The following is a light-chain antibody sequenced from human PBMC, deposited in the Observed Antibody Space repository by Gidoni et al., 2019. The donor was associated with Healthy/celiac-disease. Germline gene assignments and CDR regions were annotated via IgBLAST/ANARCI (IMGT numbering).Light chain of an antibody. J-gene: IGLJ2*01. CDR2: GKN. Sequence: SSELTQDPAVSVALGQTVRITCQGDSLRSYYASWYQQKPGQAPVLVIYGKNNRPSGIPDRFSGSSPGNTASLTITGAQAEDEADYYCNSRDSSGNHPYVVFGGGTKLTVL. CDR1: SLRSYY. V-gene: IGLV3-19*01. CDR3: NSRDSSGNHPYVV.